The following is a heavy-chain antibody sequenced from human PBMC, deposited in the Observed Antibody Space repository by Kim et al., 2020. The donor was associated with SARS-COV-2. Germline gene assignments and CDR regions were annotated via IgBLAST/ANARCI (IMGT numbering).Heavy chain of an antibody. J-gene: IGHJ6*02. V-gene: IGHV3-9*01. CDR3: AKTYGSGSLAAYYYGMDV. D-gene: IGHD3-10*01. CDR1: GFTFDDYA. Sequence: GGSLRLSCAAFGFTFDDYAMHWVRQAPGKGLEWVSGITWNSGGIGYADSVKGRFNISRDNAKNSLYLQMNSLRAEDTALYYCAKTYGSGSLAAYYYGMDVWGQGTTVTVSS. CDR2: ITWNSGGI.